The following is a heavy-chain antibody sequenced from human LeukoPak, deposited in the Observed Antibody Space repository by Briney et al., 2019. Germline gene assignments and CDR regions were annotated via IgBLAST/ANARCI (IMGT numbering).Heavy chain of an antibody. D-gene: IGHD3-10*01. CDR2: IYYSGST. V-gene: IGHV4-31*03. CDR3: ARGRMVRTPMDV. Sequence: SQTLSLTCTVSGGSISSGGYYWSWIRQHPGKGLEWIGYIYYSGSTYYNPSLKSRVTISVDTSKNQFSLKLSSVTAADTAVYYCARGRMVRTPMDVWGQGTTVTVSS. J-gene: IGHJ6*02. CDR1: GGSISSGGYY.